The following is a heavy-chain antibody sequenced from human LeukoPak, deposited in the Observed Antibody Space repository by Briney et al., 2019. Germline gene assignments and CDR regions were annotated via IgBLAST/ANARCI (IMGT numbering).Heavy chain of an antibody. D-gene: IGHD2-2*01. Sequence: SSNTGSVISYADSVKGRFTISRDNAKNSLYLQMNSLRAEDTAVYYCARNLPADDYWGQGTLVTVSS. V-gene: IGHV3-48*03. J-gene: IGHJ4*02. CDR2: SSNTGSVI. CDR3: ARNLPADDY.